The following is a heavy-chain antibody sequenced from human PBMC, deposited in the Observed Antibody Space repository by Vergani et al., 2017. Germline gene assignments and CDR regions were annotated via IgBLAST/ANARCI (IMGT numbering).Heavy chain of an antibody. CDR1: GYTFTSYY. J-gene: IGHJ5*02. CDR3: TRGGRRVPATNNWFDP. D-gene: IGHD2-2*01. Sequence: QVQLVQSGAEVKKPGASVKVSCKASGYTFTSYYMHWVRQAPGQGLEWMGIINPSGGSTNYAQKFQGRVTMTRDTSTRPVYMELSSLISEGTAVYYCTRGGRRVPATNNWFDPWGQGTLVTVSS. CDR2: INPSGGST. V-gene: IGHV1-46*01.